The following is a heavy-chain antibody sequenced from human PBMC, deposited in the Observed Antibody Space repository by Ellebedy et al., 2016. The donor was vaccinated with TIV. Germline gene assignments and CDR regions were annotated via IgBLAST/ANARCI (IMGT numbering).Heavy chain of an antibody. V-gene: IGHV4-59*01. CDR2: INYSGST. CDR1: GGSISSYD. J-gene: IGHJ3*02. Sequence: MPSETLSLTCSVSGGSISSYDWSWIRQPPGKGLEWIGYINYSGSTNYNPPLKSRVTISLDTSKNQFSLKLSSVTAADTAVYYCARVGHQLIREDAMNDAFDIWGQGTMVTVYS. D-gene: IGHD6-13*01. CDR3: ARVGHQLIREDAMNDAFDI.